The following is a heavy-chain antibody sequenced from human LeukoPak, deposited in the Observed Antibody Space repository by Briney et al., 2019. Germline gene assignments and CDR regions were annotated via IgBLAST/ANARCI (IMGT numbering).Heavy chain of an antibody. CDR1: GYTFTSYG. J-gene: IGHJ4*02. CDR3: ARVGEWGNYFDY. V-gene: IGHV1-18*01. D-gene: IGHD2-8*01. CDR2: ISAYNGNT. Sequence: ASVKVSCKASGYTFTSYGISWVRQAPGQGLEWMGWISAYNGNTNYAQKLQGRVTMTRDTSTSTVYMELSSLRSEDTAVYYCARVGEWGNYFDYWGQGTLVTVSS.